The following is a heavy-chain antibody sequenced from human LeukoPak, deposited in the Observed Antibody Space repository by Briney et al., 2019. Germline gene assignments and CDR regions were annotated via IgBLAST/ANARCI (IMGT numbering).Heavy chain of an antibody. D-gene: IGHD1-26*01. CDR3: AKDGEGGSYVY. CDR2: ISGSGGST. V-gene: IGHV3-23*01. CDR1: GFTFSSYA. Sequence: GGSLRLSCAASGFTFSSYAMSWVRQAPGKGLEWVSAISGSGGSTYYADSVRGRFTISRDNSKNTLYLQMNSLRAEDTAVYYCAKDGEGGSYVYWGQGTLVTVSS. J-gene: IGHJ4*02.